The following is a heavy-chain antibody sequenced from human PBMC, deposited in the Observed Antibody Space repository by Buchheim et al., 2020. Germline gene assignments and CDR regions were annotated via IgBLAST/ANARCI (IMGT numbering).Heavy chain of an antibody. Sequence: EVQLVESGGGLVQPGGSLRLSCAASGFTFSSYEMNWVRQAPGKGLEWVSYISSSGSTRYYADSVKGRVTISRDNAKNSLYLQMNSLRAEDTAVYYCARIAVAGKDRWFDPWGQGTL. CDR1: GFTFSSYE. V-gene: IGHV3-48*03. CDR2: ISSSGSTR. J-gene: IGHJ5*02. CDR3: ARIAVAGKDRWFDP. D-gene: IGHD6-19*01.